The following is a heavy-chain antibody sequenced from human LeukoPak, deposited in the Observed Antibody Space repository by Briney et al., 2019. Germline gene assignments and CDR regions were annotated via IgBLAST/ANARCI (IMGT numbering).Heavy chain of an antibody. CDR3: ARARSGSENWFDP. Sequence: ASVKVSCKASGYTFTSYDINWVRQATGQALEWMGWMNPNSGNTGYAQKFQGRVTMTRNTSISTAYMELSSLRSEDTAVYYCARARSGSENWFDPWGQGTLVTVSS. V-gene: IGHV1-8*01. CDR2: MNPNSGNT. J-gene: IGHJ5*02. D-gene: IGHD3-3*01. CDR1: GYTFTSYD.